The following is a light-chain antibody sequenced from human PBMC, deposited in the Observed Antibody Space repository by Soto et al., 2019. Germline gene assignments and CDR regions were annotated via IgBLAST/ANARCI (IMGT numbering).Light chain of an antibody. V-gene: IGLV2-14*01. J-gene: IGLJ1*01. CDR3: CSYTTSNTRQIV. CDR1: SSDVGGYNY. CDR2: DVS. Sequence: QSVLTQPASVSGSPGQSITISFTGTSSDVGGYNYVSWYQQHPGKAPKFMIYDVSNRPSGVFNRFSGSKSGNTASLTISGLQAEDEAHYYCCSYTTSNTRQIVFGTGTKVTVL.